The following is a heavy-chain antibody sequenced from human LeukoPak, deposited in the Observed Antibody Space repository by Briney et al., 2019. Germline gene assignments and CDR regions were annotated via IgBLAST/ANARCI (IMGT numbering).Heavy chain of an antibody. CDR2: IYCSGNT. D-gene: IGHD4-23*01. Sequence: SETLSLTCTVSGGSISSSSYCWGWIRQPPGKGLEWIGSIYCSGNTYYNPSLKSRVTISIDTSKNQFSLKLSSVTAADTAVYYCANSANYGGNSGYFDYWGQGTLVTVSS. J-gene: IGHJ4*02. CDR1: GGSISSSSYC. V-gene: IGHV4-39*01. CDR3: ANSANYGGNSGYFDY.